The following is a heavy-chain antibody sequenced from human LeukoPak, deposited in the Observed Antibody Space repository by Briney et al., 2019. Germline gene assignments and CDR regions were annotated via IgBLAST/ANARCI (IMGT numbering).Heavy chain of an antibody. CDR1: GVSTSSYY. Sequence: SETLSLTCTVSGVSTSSYYWSWIRQPPGKGLEWIVYMFYSGDTSYNPSLRSQATISVDTSKNQFSLKLSSVTAADTAVYYCARHDSRGGSFDYWGQGTLVTVSS. V-gene: IGHV4-59*08. J-gene: IGHJ4*02. D-gene: IGHD3-16*01. CDR2: MFYSGDT. CDR3: ARHDSRGGSFDY.